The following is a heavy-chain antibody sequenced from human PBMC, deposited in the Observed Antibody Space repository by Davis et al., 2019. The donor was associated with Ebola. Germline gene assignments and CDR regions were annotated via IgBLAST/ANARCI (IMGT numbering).Heavy chain of an antibody. CDR2: IKQDGSEK. D-gene: IGHD5-12*01. Sequence: GESLKISCAASGFTFSSYWMSWVRQAPGKGLEWVANIKQDGSEKYYVDSVKGRFTISRDNAKNSLYLQMNSLRAEDTAVYYCAREGPDSGYDSFDYWGQGTLVTVSS. CDR3: AREGPDSGYDSFDY. CDR1: GFTFSSYW. J-gene: IGHJ4*02. V-gene: IGHV3-7*01.